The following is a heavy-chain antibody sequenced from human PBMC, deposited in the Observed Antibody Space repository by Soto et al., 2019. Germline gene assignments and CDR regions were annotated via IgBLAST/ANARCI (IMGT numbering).Heavy chain of an antibody. J-gene: IGHJ4*02. CDR1: GGSFSGYY. CDR3: ARASSGWYRY. Sequence: QVQLQQWGAGLLKPSETLSLTCAVYGGSFSGYYWSWIRQPPGKGLEWIGEINHSGSTNYNPSRKSRVTITVDTSKNQFSLKLSSVTAADTAVYYCARASSGWYRYWGQGTLVTVSS. D-gene: IGHD6-19*01. V-gene: IGHV4-34*01. CDR2: INHSGST.